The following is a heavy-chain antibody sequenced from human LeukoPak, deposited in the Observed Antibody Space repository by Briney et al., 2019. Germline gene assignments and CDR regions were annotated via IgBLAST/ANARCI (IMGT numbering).Heavy chain of an antibody. CDR1: GFTFTSSA. CDR3: AASSYGDYYYYYGMDV. CDR2: IVVGSGNT. J-gene: IGHJ6*02. D-gene: IGHD4-17*01. V-gene: IGHV1-58*01. Sequence: SVKVSCKASGFTFTSSAVQWVRQARGQRLEWIGWIVVGSGNTNYAQKFQERVTITRDMSTSTAYMELSSLRSEDTAVYYCAASSYGDYYYYYGMDVWGQGATVTVSS.